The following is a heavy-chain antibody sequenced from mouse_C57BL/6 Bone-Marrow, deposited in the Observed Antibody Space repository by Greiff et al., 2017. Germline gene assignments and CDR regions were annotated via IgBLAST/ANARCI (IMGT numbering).Heavy chain of an antibody. Sequence: VQLQQSGPELVKPGASVKIPCKASGYTFTDYNMDWVKQSPGKSLEWIGDINPNNGGTIYNQKFKGKATLTVDKSSSTAYMELRSLTSEDTAVYYCERLKDYYGGYYFDYWGQGTTLTVSS. CDR1: GYTFTDYN. CDR3: ERLKDYYGGYYFDY. J-gene: IGHJ2*01. D-gene: IGHD1-1*02. V-gene: IGHV1-18*01. CDR2: INPNNGGT.